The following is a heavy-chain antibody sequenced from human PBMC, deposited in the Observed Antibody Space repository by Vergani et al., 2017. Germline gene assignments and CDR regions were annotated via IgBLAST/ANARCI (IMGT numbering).Heavy chain of an antibody. CDR2: IWYDGSNK. D-gene: IGHD6-6*01. CDR1: GFTFSSYG. Sequence: QVQLVESGGGVVQPGRSLRPSCAVSGFTFSSYGMHWVRQAPGKGLEWVAVIWYDGSNKYYADSVKGRFTISRDNSKNTLYLQMNSLRAEDTAVYYCARXPGVEQLVPNYFDYWDQGTLVTVSS. CDR3: ARXPGVEQLVPNYFDY. V-gene: IGHV3-33*01. J-gene: IGHJ4*02.